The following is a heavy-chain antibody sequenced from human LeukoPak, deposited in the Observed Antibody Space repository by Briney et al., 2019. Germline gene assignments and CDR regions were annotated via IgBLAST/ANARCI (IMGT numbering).Heavy chain of an antibody. V-gene: IGHV3-23*01. D-gene: IGHD2-8*02. CDR3: AKEFRGSHWCSFDY. CDR2: ISGSGGST. CDR1: GFTFSNYS. Sequence: GGSLRLSCAASGFTFSNYSLSWVRQAPGKGLEWVSVISGSGGSTFYADSVKGRFTISRDNSKNSLYLQMNSLRAEDTSLYYCAKEFRGSHWCSFDYWGQGTLVTVSS. J-gene: IGHJ4*02.